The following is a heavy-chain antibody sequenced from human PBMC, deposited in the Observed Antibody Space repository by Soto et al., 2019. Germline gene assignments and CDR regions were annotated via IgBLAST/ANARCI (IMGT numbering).Heavy chain of an antibody. CDR1: GFTFSSYA. V-gene: IGHV3-23*05. CDR2: ITSSGVRT. J-gene: IGHJ6*02. D-gene: IGHD2-15*01. CDR3: AQACLCGGTCQTIWSYDVTDV. Sequence: EVQLLESGGGLVQPGGSLRLSCEASGFTFSSYAMGWVRQAPGKGLEWVSGITSSGVRTYYAESVKGRFTISRDNSKNTPYLQMSNLRAEDTALYYGAQACLCGGTCQTIWSYDVTDVWGQGTTVTVSS.